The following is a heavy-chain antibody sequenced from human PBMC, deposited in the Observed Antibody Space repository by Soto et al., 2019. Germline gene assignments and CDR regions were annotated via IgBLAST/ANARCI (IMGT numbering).Heavy chain of an antibody. Sequence: GGSLRLSCAASGFTFSSYGMHWVRQAPGKGLEWVAVISYDGSNKYYADSVKGRFTISRDNSKNTLYLQMNSLRAEDTAVYYCAKDPESGSAPYGMDVWGQGTTVTVSS. CDR2: ISYDGSNK. J-gene: IGHJ6*02. V-gene: IGHV3-30*18. CDR3: AKDPESGSAPYGMDV. CDR1: GFTFSSYG. D-gene: IGHD1-26*01.